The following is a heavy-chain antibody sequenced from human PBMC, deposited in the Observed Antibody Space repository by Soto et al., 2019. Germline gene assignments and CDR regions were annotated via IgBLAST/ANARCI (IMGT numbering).Heavy chain of an antibody. Sequence: PGGSLRLSCAASGFTLSGYAMDWVRQAPGKGLEYVSGISSNGVGTYYANSVQGRFTISRDNSKNTVYLQMGSLRPEDMAVYYCARSIAGWPCFQHWGQGTLVTVSS. J-gene: IGHJ1*01. D-gene: IGHD6-6*01. CDR1: GFTLSGYA. CDR3: ARSIAGWPCFQH. V-gene: IGHV3-64*01. CDR2: ISSNGVGT.